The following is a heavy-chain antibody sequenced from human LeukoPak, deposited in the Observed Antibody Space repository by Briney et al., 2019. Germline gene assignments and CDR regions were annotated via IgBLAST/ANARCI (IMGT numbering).Heavy chain of an antibody. J-gene: IGHJ4*02. Sequence: PSETLSLTCTVSGYSIGSGYFWAWIRQTPEKGLEWIGSISHSGNTYYTPSLRSRVLISADTSRNKFSLELRSVTAADTALYFCATEDGGTHTTDYWGQGILVSVSS. CDR1: GYSIGSGYF. CDR2: ISHSGNT. D-gene: IGHD4-23*01. V-gene: IGHV4-38-2*02. CDR3: ATEDGGTHTTDY.